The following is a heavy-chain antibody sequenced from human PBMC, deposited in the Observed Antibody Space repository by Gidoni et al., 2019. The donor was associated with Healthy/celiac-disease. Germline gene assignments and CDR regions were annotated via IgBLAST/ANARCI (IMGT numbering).Heavy chain of an antibody. CDR1: GYTFTSYY. CDR3: ARVRIAAAGTLYYYGMDV. V-gene: IGHV1-46*01. J-gene: IGHJ6*02. Sequence: QVQLVQSGAEVKKPGASVKVSCKASGYTFTSYYMHWVRQAPGQGLEWMGIINPSGGSTSYAQKFQGRVTMTRDTSTSTVYMELSSLRSEDTAVYYCARVRIAAAGTLYYYGMDVWGQGTTVTVSS. D-gene: IGHD6-13*01. CDR2: INPSGGST.